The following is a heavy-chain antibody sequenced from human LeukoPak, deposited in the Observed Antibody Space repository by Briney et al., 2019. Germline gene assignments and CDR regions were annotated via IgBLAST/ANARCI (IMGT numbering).Heavy chain of an antibody. Sequence: PGGSLRLSCAASGFTFSSYGMYWARQAPGKGLEWVAVIWYDGSNKYYADSVKGQFTISRDNSKNTLYLQMNSLRAEDTAVYYCARGPLVGATNFDYWGQGTLVTVSS. CDR2: IWYDGSNK. J-gene: IGHJ4*02. CDR1: GFTFSSYG. D-gene: IGHD1-26*01. V-gene: IGHV3-33*01. CDR3: ARGPLVGATNFDY.